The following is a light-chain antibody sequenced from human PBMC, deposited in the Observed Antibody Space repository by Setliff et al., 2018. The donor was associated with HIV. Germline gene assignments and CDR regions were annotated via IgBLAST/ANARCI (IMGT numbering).Light chain of an antibody. CDR3: SSYAITNTLP. CDR2: DVT. CDR1: SNDVGLYNF. Sequence: QSVLAQPRSVSGSPGQSVTISCTGTSNDVGLYNFVSWYQQHPGKAPKLMIYDVTKRPSGVPDRFSGSKSGNTASLTISGLQAEDEADYYRSSYAITNTLPFGTGTKVTVL. J-gene: IGLJ1*01. V-gene: IGLV2-11*01.